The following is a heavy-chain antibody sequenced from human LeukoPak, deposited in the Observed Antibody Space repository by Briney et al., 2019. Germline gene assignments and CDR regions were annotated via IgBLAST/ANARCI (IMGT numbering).Heavy chain of an antibody. V-gene: IGHV3-15*01. CDR2: IKSNSDGGTT. CDR3: TTSKFDY. CDR1: GFTLSTYW. Sequence: GGSLRLSCAASGFTLSTYWMSWVRQAPGKGLEWVGHIKSNSDGGTTDYAAPVKGSFTISRDDSKNTLYLQMNSLKTEDTAVYYCTTSKFDYWGQGILVTVSS. J-gene: IGHJ4*02.